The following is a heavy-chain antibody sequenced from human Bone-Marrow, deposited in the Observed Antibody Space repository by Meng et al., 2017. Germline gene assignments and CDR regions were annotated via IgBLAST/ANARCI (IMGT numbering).Heavy chain of an antibody. CDR3: SGHVDY. Sequence: GQWVEVGGGFVKPGGSLRLSFAASGFTFSNAWMTWVRQAPGKGLEWIGRMKSNVDGGTVDYAAAVKGRFFISRDDSENTFYLQMNSLKTEDTAVYYCSGHVDYWGHGTLVTVAS. J-gene: IGHJ4*01. V-gene: IGHV3-15*01. CDR2: MKSNVDGGTV. CDR1: GFTFSNAW.